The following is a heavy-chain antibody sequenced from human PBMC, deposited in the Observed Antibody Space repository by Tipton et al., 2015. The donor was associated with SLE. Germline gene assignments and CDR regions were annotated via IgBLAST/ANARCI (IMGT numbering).Heavy chain of an antibody. CDR1: GGSISSYY. D-gene: IGHD7-27*01. Sequence: TLSLTCTVSGGSISSYYWSWIRQPPGKGLEWIGYIYYSGSTNYNPSLKSRVTISVDTSKNQFSLKLSSVTAADTAVYYCARHAPGWFDPWGQGTLVTVSS. V-gene: IGHV4-59*08. CDR3: ARHAPGWFDP. CDR2: IYYSGST. J-gene: IGHJ5*02.